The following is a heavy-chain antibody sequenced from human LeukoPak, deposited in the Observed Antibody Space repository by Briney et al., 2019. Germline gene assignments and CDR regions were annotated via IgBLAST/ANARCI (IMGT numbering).Heavy chain of an antibody. CDR3: ARRVFFTMVRGHYFDY. D-gene: IGHD3-10*01. CDR2: MYYSGST. CDR1: GGSISSYY. Sequence: SETLSLTCTVSGGSISSYYWSWIRQPPGKGLEWIGYMYYSGSTNYNPSLKSRVTISVDTSKNQFSLKLSSVTAADTAVYYCARRVFFTMVRGHYFDYWGQGTLVTVSS. J-gene: IGHJ4*02. V-gene: IGHV4-59*08.